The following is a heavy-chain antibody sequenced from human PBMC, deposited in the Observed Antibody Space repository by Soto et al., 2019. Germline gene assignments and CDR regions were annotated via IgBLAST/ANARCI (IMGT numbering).Heavy chain of an antibody. CDR1: GFTFSSYA. J-gene: IGHJ4*02. Sequence: EVQLLESGGGLVQPGGSLRLSCAASGFTFSSYAMRWVRQAPGKGLEWVSAISGSGGSTYYADSVKGRFTISRDNSKNTLYLQMTSLRAEDTAVYYCAKSGISDYYDSSGYYPGYWGQGTLVTVSS. V-gene: IGHV3-23*01. D-gene: IGHD3-22*01. CDR3: AKSGISDYYDSSGYYPGY. CDR2: ISGSGGST.